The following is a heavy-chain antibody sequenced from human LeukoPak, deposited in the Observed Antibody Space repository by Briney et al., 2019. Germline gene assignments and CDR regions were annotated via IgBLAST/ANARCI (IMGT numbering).Heavy chain of an antibody. CDR3: ARDHSPYGMDV. Sequence: SETLSLTCTVSGGSISSYYWSWIRQPPGKGLEWTGYIYYSGSTNYNPSLKSRVTISVDTSKNQFSLKLSSVTAADTAVYYCARDHSPYGMDVWGKGTTVTVSS. CDR2: IYYSGST. J-gene: IGHJ6*04. D-gene: IGHD2-21*01. CDR1: GGSISSYY. V-gene: IGHV4-59*01.